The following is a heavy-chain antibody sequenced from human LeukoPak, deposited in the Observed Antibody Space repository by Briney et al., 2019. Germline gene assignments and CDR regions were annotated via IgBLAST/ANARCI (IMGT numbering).Heavy chain of an antibody. CDR2: INPNSGGT. D-gene: IGHD3-16*02. J-gene: IGHJ4*02. V-gene: IGHV1-2*02. CDR1: GYTFTDNY. Sequence: ASVKVSCKASGYTFTDNYLHWVRQAPGQGLEWMGWINPNSGGTNYAQKFQGRVTMTRDTSISTAYMELSRLRSDDTAVYYCAREISDYVWGSYRHPPNGFDYWGQGTLVTVSS. CDR3: AREISDYVWGSYRHPPNGFDY.